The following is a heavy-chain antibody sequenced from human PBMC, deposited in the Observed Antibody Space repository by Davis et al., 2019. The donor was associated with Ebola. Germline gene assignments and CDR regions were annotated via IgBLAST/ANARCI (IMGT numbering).Heavy chain of an antibody. Sequence: PSETLSLTCTVSGGSISSSSYYWGWIRQPPGKGLEWIGSIYYSGSTYYNPSLKSRVTISVDTSKNQFSLKLSSVTAADTAVYYCGGGYETTDYYYYGMDVWGQGTTVTVSS. J-gene: IGHJ6*02. CDR3: GGGYETTDYYYYGMDV. V-gene: IGHV4-39*01. D-gene: IGHD5-12*01. CDR1: GGSISSSSYY. CDR2: IYYSGST.